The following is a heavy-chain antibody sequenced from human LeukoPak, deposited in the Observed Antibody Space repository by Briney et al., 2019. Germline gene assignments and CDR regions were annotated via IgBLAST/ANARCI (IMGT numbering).Heavy chain of an antibody. V-gene: IGHV4-38-2*02. CDR3: ARERSAWRI. CDR1: GYSISSGYY. CDR2: IYHSGST. J-gene: IGHJ3*02. D-gene: IGHD1-1*01. Sequence: SETLSLTCTVSGYSISSGYYWGWIRQPPGKGLEWIGSIYHSGSTYYNPSLKSRVTISVDTSKNQFSLKLSSVTAADTAVYYCARERSAWRIWGQGTMVTVSP.